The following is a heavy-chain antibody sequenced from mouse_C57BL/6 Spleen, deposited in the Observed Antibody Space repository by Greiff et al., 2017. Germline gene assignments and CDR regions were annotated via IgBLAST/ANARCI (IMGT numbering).Heavy chain of an antibody. J-gene: IGHJ3*01. CDR3: ARLENSSGYGWFAY. V-gene: IGHV1-52*01. Sequence: VQLQQPGAELVRPGSSVKLSCKASGYTFTSYWMHWVKQRPIQGLEWIGNIDPSDSETHYNQKFKDKATLTVDKSSSTAYMQLSSLTSEDSAVYYCARLENSSGYGWFAYWGQGTLVTVSA. CDR1: GYTFTSYW. D-gene: IGHD3-2*02. CDR2: IDPSDSET.